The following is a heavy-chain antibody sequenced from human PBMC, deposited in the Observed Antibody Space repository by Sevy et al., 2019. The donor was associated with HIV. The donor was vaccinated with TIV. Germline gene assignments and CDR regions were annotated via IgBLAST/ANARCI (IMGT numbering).Heavy chain of an antibody. D-gene: IGHD1-1*01. CDR2: LKSDVYGGTV. V-gene: IGHV3-49*04. CDR3: TRWNAAQSIFDY. Sequence: GGSLRLSCTASGFTFGDYCMSWDRQAPGKGLEWVAFLKSDVYGGTVDHAASVRGRFVISRDDSKTIAYLQMNDLKTEDTGVYYCTRWNAAQSIFDYWGQGALVTVSS. CDR1: GFTFGDYC. J-gene: IGHJ4*02.